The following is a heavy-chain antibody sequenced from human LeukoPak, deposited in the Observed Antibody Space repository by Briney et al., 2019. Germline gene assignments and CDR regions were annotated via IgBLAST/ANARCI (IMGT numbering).Heavy chain of an antibody. CDR3: AIRAREQRDSSPGNWLDP. Sequence: PSETLSLTCTVSGGSISSYYWSWIRQPPGKGLEWIGDIYYSGTTNYNPSLKSRVTISVDTSRNQFSLKLSSVTAADTAVYYCAIRAREQRDSSPGNWLDPWGQGTLVTVSS. D-gene: IGHD1/OR15-1a*01. CDR2: IYYSGTT. J-gene: IGHJ5*02. V-gene: IGHV4-59*08. CDR1: GGSISSYY.